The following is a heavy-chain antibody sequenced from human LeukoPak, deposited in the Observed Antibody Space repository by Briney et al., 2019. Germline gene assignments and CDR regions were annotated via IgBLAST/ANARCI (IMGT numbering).Heavy chain of an antibody. CDR2: INPHSGGT. D-gene: IGHD4-23*01. Sequence: ASVKVSCKASGYTFTGYYMHWVRQAPGQGLEWMGWINPHSGGTNSAQKFQGRVTMTRDTSISTSYMELSTLRSDDTAVYYCARAYDYGGNLVPFDYWGQGTLVTVSS. CDR1: GYTFTGYY. CDR3: ARAYDYGGNLVPFDY. V-gene: IGHV1-2*02. J-gene: IGHJ4*02.